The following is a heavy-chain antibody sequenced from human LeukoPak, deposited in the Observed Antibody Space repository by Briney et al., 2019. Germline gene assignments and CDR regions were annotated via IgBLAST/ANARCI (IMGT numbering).Heavy chain of an antibody. CDR3: ARDRVDFKDIVVVPAAPNWFDP. CDR1: GYTFTGYY. J-gene: IGHJ5*02. CDR2: ISPNSGGT. D-gene: IGHD2-2*01. V-gene: IGHV1-2*02. Sequence: ASVKVSCKASGYTFTGYYMHWVRQAPGQGLEWMGWISPNSGGTNYAQKVQGRVTMTRDTSISTAYMELSRLRSDDTAVYYCARDRVDFKDIVVVPAAPNWFDPWGQGTLVTVSS.